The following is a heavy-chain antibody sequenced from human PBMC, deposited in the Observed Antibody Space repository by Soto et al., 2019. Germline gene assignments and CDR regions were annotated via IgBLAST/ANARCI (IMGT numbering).Heavy chain of an antibody. J-gene: IGHJ4*02. D-gene: IGHD3-22*01. CDR3: ARVPYYYDRNGEIYYFDH. CDR2: ISYDGDNK. V-gene: IGHV3-30*03. Sequence: QVHLVESGGGMVQPGGSLRLSCTPSGFTFRNYGLHWVRQAPGKGLEWVALISYDGDNKFYTDSARGRFTVSRDNFKNTLFLQMDSLRPEDTGVYYCARVPYYYDRNGEIYYFDHWGQGSLVTVSS. CDR1: GFTFRNYG.